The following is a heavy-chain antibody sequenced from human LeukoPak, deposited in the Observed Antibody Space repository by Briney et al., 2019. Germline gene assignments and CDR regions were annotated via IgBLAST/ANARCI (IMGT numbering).Heavy chain of an antibody. CDR3: AIERDSLIRGVLGAMDV. D-gene: IGHD3-10*01. V-gene: IGHV3-53*01. Sequence: PGGSLRLSCAPSEVSDTGNYMSWVRQAPGQGLEWVSLIYDSGTTHYADSVTGRFTISRDSSKNTVYLQMNYLRVEDAAVYYCAIERDSLIRGVLGAMDVWGKGTTVTVSS. CDR2: IYDSGTT. CDR1: EVSDTGNY. J-gene: IGHJ6*03.